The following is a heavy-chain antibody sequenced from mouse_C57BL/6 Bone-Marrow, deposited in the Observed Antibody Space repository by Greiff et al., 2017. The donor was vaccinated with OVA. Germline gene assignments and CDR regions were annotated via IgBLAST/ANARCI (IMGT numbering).Heavy chain of an antibody. CDR3: TRREEDAMDY. V-gene: IGHV1-15*01. CDR2: IAPETGGT. Sequence: VQLQQSGAELVRPGASVTLSCKASGYTFTDYEMHWVKQTPVHGLEWIGAIAPETGGTAYNQKFKGKAILTADKSSSTAYMELRSLTSEDSAVYYCTRREEDAMDYWGQGTSVTVSS. J-gene: IGHJ4*01. CDR1: GYTFTDYE.